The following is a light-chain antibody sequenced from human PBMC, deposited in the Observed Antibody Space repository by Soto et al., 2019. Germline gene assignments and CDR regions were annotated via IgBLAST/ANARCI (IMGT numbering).Light chain of an antibody. CDR1: SSDVGSYNL. J-gene: IGLJ3*02. V-gene: IGLV2-23*01. CDR2: EDS. Sequence: QSALTQPASVSGSPGQSITISCTGTSSDVGSYNLVSWYQKHPGKAPKLMIYEDSKRPSGVSNRFSGSKSGNTASLTISGLQTEDEADYYCCSYAGSSTWVFGGGTKLTGL. CDR3: CSYAGSSTWV.